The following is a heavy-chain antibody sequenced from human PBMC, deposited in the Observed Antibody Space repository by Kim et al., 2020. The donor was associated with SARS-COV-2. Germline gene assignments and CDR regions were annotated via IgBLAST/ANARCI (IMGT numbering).Heavy chain of an antibody. V-gene: IGHV1-8*01. J-gene: IGHJ3*02. CDR2: MNPNSGNT. D-gene: IGHD6-13*01. Sequence: ASVKVSCKASGYTFTSYDINWVRQATGQGLEWMGWMNPNSGNTGYAQKFQGRVTMTRNTSISTAYMELSSLRSEDTAVYYCARVYSSSWYHGHDAFDIWGQGTMVTVSS. CDR1: GYTFTSYD. CDR3: ARVYSSSWYHGHDAFDI.